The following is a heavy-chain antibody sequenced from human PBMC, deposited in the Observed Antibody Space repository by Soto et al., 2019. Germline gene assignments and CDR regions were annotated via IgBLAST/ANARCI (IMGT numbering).Heavy chain of an antibody. CDR3: ARATSMVNFDY. D-gene: IGHD5-18*01. V-gene: IGHV1-2*02. J-gene: IGHJ4*02. CDR1: GYTFTGDY. Sequence: ASVKVSCKASGYTFTGDYMHWVRQAPGQGLEWMGWINPNSGDTNYAQKFQGRVTMTRDTSINTAYMELRRLRSDDTAVYYCARATSMVNFDYWGQGTLVTVSS. CDR2: INPNSGDT.